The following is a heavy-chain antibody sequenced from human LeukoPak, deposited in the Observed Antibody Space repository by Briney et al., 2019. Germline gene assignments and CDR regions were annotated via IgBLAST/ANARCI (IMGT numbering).Heavy chain of an antibody. J-gene: IGHJ4*02. CDR2: IGRDSSLV. Sequence: RGSLRLSCAASGFTFTSYSMNWVRQAPGKGLEWVSYIGRDSSLVDYAYSVKGRFTISRDNAKNSLFLQMNSVRAEDTAVYYCARDSEYAFDYWGRGSVVTVSS. V-gene: IGHV3-48*04. CDR1: GFTFTSYS. CDR3: ARDSEYAFDY. D-gene: IGHD2-2*01.